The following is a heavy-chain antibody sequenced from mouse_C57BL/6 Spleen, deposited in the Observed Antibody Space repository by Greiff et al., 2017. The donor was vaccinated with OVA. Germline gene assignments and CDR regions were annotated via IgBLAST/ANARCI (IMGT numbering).Heavy chain of an antibody. CDR3: ARYNYGSSWFAY. CDR2: IDPSDSYT. CDR1: GYTFTSYW. J-gene: IGHJ3*01. V-gene: IGHV1-69*01. Sequence: QVQLQQPGAELVMPGASVKLSCKASGYTFTSYWMHWVKQRPGQGLEWIGEIDPSDSYTNYNQKFKGKSTLTVDKSSSTAYMQLSSLTSEDSAVYYCARYNYGSSWFAYWGQGTLVTVSA. D-gene: IGHD1-1*01.